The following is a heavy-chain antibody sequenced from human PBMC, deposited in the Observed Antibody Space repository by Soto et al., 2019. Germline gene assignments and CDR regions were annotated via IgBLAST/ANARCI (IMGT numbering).Heavy chain of an antibody. V-gene: IGHV3-53*01. Sequence: EVQLVESGGGLIQPGGSLRLSCAASGFAVSSKYMTWVRQAPGKGLEWVSVIYGGGTTYYADSVKGRFTISRDTSKNTMYLQMNSRRAEDTAVYYCVQPTGWPGFDFWGQGTLVTVSS. CDR1: GFAVSSKY. J-gene: IGHJ4*02. CDR2: IYGGGTT. CDR3: VQPTGWPGFDF. D-gene: IGHD6-19*01.